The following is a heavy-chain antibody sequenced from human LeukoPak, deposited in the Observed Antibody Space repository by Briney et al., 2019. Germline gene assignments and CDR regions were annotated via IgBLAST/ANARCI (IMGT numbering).Heavy chain of an antibody. D-gene: IGHD3-9*01. CDR3: ARGDILTGGDPSYFDY. CDR1: GFTFSSYA. J-gene: IGHJ4*02. V-gene: IGHV3-30-3*01. CDR2: ISYDGSNK. Sequence: GGSLRLSCAASGFTFSSYAMHWVRQAPGKGLEWVAVISYDGSNKYYADSVKGRFTISRDNSKNTLYLQMNSLRAEDTAVYYCARGDILTGGDPSYFDYWGQGTLVTVSS.